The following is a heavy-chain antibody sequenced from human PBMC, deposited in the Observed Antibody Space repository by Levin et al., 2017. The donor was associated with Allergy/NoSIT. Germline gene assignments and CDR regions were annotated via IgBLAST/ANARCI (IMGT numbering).Heavy chain of an antibody. Sequence: GGSLRLSCAASGFRFSSYVMSWDRQAPGKGLEWISSISSSGDTTYYADSVKGRFTISRDNSNNMVFLQMNNLRGEDRGLYYCAKDVAAAGNYWHFDLWGRGALVTVSS. CDR1: GFRFSSYV. J-gene: IGHJ2*01. D-gene: IGHD6-19*01. V-gene: IGHV3-23*01. CDR2: ISSSGDTT. CDR3: AKDVAAAGNYWHFDL.